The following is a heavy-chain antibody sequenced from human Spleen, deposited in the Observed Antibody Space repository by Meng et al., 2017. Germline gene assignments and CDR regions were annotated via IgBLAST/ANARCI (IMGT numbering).Heavy chain of an antibody. J-gene: IGHJ2*01. CDR2: ISDTGGT. D-gene: IGHD5-18*01. V-gene: IGHV4-34*01. CDR3: ARENWIQEWLTYWYFDL. CDR1: GGSFNGYF. Sequence: ESLKISCAVSGGSFNGYFWSWVRQPPGKGLEWIGEISDTGGTNYNESLKSRVTISIDTSQNQFSLKLSSVTAADTAVYFCARENWIQEWLTYWYFDLWGRGTLVTSPQ.